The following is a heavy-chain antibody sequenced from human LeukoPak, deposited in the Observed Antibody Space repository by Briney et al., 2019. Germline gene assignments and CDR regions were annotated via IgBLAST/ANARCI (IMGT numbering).Heavy chain of an antibody. CDR1: GFTFSSYE. Sequence: PGGSLRLSCAASGFTFSSYEMNWVRQAPGKGLEGVSYISSSGSTIYYADSVKGRFTISRDNAKTSLYLQMNSLRAEDTAVYYCAELGITMIGGVWGKGTTVTISS. CDR2: ISSSGSTI. V-gene: IGHV3-48*03. J-gene: IGHJ6*04. D-gene: IGHD3-10*02. CDR3: AELGITMIGGV.